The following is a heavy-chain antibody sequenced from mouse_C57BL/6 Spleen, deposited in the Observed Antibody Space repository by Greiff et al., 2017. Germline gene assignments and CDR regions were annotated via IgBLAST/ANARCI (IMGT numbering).Heavy chain of an antibody. J-gene: IGHJ2*01. CDR2: IYPGDGDT. CDR1: GYAFSSSW. V-gene: IGHV1-82*01. CDR3: AREEDFDY. Sequence: QVQLQQSGPELVKPGASVKISCKASGYAFSSSWMNWVKQRPGKGLEWIGRIYPGDGDTNYNGKFKGKATLTADKSSSTAYMQLSSLTSEDSAVYFCAREEDFDYWGHGTTLTVSS.